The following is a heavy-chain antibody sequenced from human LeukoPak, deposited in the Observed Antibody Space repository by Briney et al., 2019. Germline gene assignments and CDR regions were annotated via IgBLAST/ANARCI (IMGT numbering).Heavy chain of an antibody. CDR3: ARDGTAAGLYFDL. CDR1: GFTVSSNY. Sequence: PGGSLRLSCAASGFTVSSNYMNWVRQAPGKGLEWVASIRQDGSEKTYVDSVKGRFTISRDNTKNSLPLQVNSLRVEDTAVYYCARDGTAAGLYFDLWGQGTLVTVSS. V-gene: IGHV3-7*01. J-gene: IGHJ4*01. CDR2: IRQDGSEK. D-gene: IGHD6-13*01.